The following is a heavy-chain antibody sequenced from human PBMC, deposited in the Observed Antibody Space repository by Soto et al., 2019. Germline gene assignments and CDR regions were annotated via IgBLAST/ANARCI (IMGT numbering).Heavy chain of an antibody. Sequence: SETLSLTCAVYGGSFSGYYWSWIRQPPGKGLEWIGEINHSGSTNYNPSLKSRVTISVDTSKNQFSLKLSSVTAADTAVYYCARDKRYSSSWYYYYYAMDVWGQGTTVTVSS. CDR2: INHSGST. D-gene: IGHD6-13*01. V-gene: IGHV4-34*01. CDR1: GGSFSGYY. CDR3: ARDKRYSSSWYYYYYAMDV. J-gene: IGHJ6*02.